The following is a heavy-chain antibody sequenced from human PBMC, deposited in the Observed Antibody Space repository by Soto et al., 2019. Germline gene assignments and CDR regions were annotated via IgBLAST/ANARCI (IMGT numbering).Heavy chain of an antibody. V-gene: IGHV4-34*01. Sequence: SETLSLTCAVYGGSFSGYYWSWIRQPPGKGLEWIGEINHSGSTNYNPSLKSRVTISVDTSKNQFSLKLSSVTAADTAVYYCARGLPRWLAPGNYFDYWGQGTLVTVSS. CDR2: INHSGST. D-gene: IGHD6-19*01. J-gene: IGHJ4*02. CDR1: GGSFSGYY. CDR3: ARGLPRWLAPGNYFDY.